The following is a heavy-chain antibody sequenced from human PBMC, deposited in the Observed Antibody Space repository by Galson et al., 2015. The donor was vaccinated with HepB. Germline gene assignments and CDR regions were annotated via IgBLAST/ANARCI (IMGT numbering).Heavy chain of an antibody. D-gene: IGHD4-11*01. Sequence: QSGAEVKKPGESLKISCKGSGYSFTSYWIGWVRQMPGKGLEWMGIIYPGDSDTRYSPSFQGQVTISADKSISTAYLQVNSLRIDDTAVYYCTTDGNKWDYSLDYWGRGTLVTVAS. CDR1: GYSFTSYW. CDR2: IYPGDSDT. V-gene: IGHV5-51*01. CDR3: TTDGNKWDYSLDY. J-gene: IGHJ4*02.